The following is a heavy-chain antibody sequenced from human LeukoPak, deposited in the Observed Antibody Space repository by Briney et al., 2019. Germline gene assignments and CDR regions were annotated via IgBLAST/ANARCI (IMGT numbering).Heavy chain of an antibody. Sequence: PGGSLRLSCAASGFTFSSYSMNWVRQAPGKGLEWVSSISSSSSYIYYADSVKGRFTISRDNAKNSLYLQMNSLRPEDTAVYYCAKEGAPFYDILTGHNYLDYWGQGTLVTVSS. V-gene: IGHV3-21*01. J-gene: IGHJ4*02. CDR1: GFTFSSYS. CDR3: AKEGAPFYDILTGHNYLDY. CDR2: ISSSSSYI. D-gene: IGHD3-9*01.